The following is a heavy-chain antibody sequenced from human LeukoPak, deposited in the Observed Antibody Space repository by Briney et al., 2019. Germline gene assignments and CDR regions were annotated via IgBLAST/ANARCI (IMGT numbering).Heavy chain of an antibody. J-gene: IGHJ4*02. CDR2: INHSGST. Sequence: PSETLSLTCAVYGGSFSGYYWSWIRQPPGKGLEWIGEINHSGSTNYNPSLKSRVTISVDTSKNQFSLKLSSVTAADTAVYYCARGKSLIAAAGTSLWGYWGQGTLVTVSS. V-gene: IGHV4-34*01. CDR3: ARGKSLIAAAGTSLWGY. D-gene: IGHD6-13*01. CDR1: GGSFSGYY.